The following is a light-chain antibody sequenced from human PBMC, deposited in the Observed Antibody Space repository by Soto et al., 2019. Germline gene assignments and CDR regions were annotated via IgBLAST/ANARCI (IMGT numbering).Light chain of an antibody. Sequence: EIVMTQSPATLSVSPGERATLSCRASQSVSSDLAWYHQKPGQAPRLLIYGASTRATGIPARFNGSGSGTVFTLTINSLQSEDFAVYYCQQYNNWPPLTFGGGTKVEIK. CDR3: QQYNNWPPLT. V-gene: IGKV3-15*01. CDR1: QSVSSD. J-gene: IGKJ4*01. CDR2: GAS.